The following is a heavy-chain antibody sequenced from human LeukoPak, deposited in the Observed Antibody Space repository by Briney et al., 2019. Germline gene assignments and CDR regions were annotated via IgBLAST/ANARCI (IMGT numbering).Heavy chain of an antibody. V-gene: IGHV4-4*07. CDR3: ARDGTWELLGNWFDP. J-gene: IGHJ5*02. D-gene: IGHD1-26*01. Sequence: SETLSLTCTVSGGSISSYYWSWIRQPPGKGLEWIGRIYTSGSTNYNPSLKSRVTMSVDTSKNQFSLKLSSVTAADTAVYYCARDGTWELLGNWFDPWGQGTLVTVSS. CDR2: IYTSGST. CDR1: GGSISSYY.